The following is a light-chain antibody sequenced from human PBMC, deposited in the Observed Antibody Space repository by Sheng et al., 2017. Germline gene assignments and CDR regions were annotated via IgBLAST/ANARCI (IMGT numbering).Light chain of an antibody. Sequence: DIQVTQSPSTLSASVGDRVTITCRASQGISNYLAWYQQKPGKVPEFLIYDASILRSGAPSRFTGSGSGTDFTLTISSLQPEDVATYYCQKYDSAPWTFGRGDRRWKSN. CDR2: DAS. CDR1: QGISNY. J-gene: IGKJ1*01. CDR3: QKYDSAPWT. V-gene: IGKV1-27*01.